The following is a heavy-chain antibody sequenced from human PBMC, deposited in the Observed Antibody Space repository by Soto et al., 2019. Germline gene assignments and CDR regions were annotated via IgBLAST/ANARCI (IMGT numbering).Heavy chain of an antibody. V-gene: IGHV3-9*01. Sequence: EVQLVESGGGLVQPGRSLRVSCAASGFTFDDYAMHWVRQAPGKGLEWVSGISWNSGGIGYVDSVKGRFTISRDNAKNSLYLQMNSLRPEDTALYYCAKDSQSSGRNWFDPWGQGTLVTVSS. CDR1: GFTFDDYA. CDR3: AKDSQSSGRNWFDP. J-gene: IGHJ5*02. D-gene: IGHD2-15*01. CDR2: ISWNSGGI.